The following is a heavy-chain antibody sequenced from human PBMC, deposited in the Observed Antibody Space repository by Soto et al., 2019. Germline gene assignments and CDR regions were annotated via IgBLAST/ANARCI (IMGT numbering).Heavy chain of an antibody. CDR1: GFTFSSYA. J-gene: IGHJ6*02. Sequence: QVQLVESGGGVVQPGRSLRLSCAASGFTFSSYAMHWVRQAPGKGLEWVAVISYDGSNKYYADSVKGRFTISRDNSKNTLYLQMNSLRAEDTAVYYCARDESGRGWYVRIRYYYYGMDVWGQGTTVTVSS. V-gene: IGHV3-30-3*01. D-gene: IGHD6-19*01. CDR3: ARDESGRGWYVRIRYYYYGMDV. CDR2: ISYDGSNK.